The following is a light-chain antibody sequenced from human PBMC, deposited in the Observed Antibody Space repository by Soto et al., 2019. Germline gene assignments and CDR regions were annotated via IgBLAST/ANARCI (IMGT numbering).Light chain of an antibody. CDR1: QSVSSSY. J-gene: IGKJ1*01. CDR2: GAS. V-gene: IGKV3-20*01. CDR3: QQYGTSPRT. Sequence: EIVLTQSPGTLSLSPRERATLSCRASQSVSSSYLAWYQQKPGQAPRLFIYGASTRATGIPDRFSGSGSGTDFTLTISRLEPEDFAVYYCQQYGTSPRTFGQGTKVDIK.